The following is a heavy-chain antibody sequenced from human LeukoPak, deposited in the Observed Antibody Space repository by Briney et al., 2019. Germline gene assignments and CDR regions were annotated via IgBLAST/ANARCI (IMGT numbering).Heavy chain of an antibody. CDR3: ARGTTTVTRYYYYYYMDV. Sequence: SETLSLTCTGSGGSISSYYWSWIRQPAGKGLEWIGRIYTSGSTNYNPSLKSRVTMSVDTSKNQFSLKLSSVTAADTAVYYCARGTTTVTRYYYYYYMDVWGKGTTVTVSS. J-gene: IGHJ6*03. CDR1: GGSISSYY. V-gene: IGHV4-4*07. D-gene: IGHD4-17*01. CDR2: IYTSGST.